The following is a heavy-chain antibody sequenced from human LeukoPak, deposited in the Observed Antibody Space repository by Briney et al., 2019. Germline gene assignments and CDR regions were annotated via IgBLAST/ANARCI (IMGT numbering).Heavy chain of an antibody. V-gene: IGHV1-18*01. CDR3: ARDGTVSYSSAVDY. J-gene: IGHJ4*02. CDR2: ISAYNGNT. Sequence: ASVKVSCKASGYTFTSYGISWVRQAPGQGLEWMGWISAYNGNTNYAQKLQGRVTMTTDTSTSTAYMELRSLRSDDTAVYYRARDGTVSYSSAVDYWGQGTLVTVSS. CDR1: GYTFTSYG. D-gene: IGHD6-25*01.